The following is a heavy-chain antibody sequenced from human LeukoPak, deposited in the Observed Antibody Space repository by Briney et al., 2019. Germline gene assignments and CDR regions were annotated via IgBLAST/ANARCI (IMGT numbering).Heavy chain of an antibody. J-gene: IGHJ4*02. CDR2: ISYDGSNK. D-gene: IGHD3/OR15-3a*01. Sequence: PGGSLRLSCAASGFTFSSYAMHWVRQAPGKGLEWVAVISYDGSNKYYADSVKGRFTISRDNSKNTLYLQMNSLRAEDTAVYYCARDNWTDYWGQGTLVTVSS. CDR1: GFTFSSYA. V-gene: IGHV3-30-3*01. CDR3: ARDNWTDY.